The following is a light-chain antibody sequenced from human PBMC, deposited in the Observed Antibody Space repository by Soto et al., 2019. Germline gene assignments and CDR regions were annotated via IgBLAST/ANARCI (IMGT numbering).Light chain of an antibody. Sequence: EIVMTQSPATLSVSPGERATLSCRASQSVSSNLAWYQQKPGQAPRLLIYGASTRATGIPARFSGSGSGTEVTLTISSLQSEDFAVYYCQQYNNWPYTFGTGTKLEIK. CDR3: QQYNNWPYT. V-gene: IGKV3-15*01. J-gene: IGKJ2*01. CDR2: GAS. CDR1: QSVSSN.